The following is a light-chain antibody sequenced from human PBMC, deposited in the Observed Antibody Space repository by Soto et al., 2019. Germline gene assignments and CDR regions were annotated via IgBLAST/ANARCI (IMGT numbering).Light chain of an antibody. CDR2: DAS. V-gene: IGKV3-11*01. J-gene: IGKJ4*01. Sequence: EIVLTQSPATLSLSPGERATLSCRASQSVNSYLAWYQQKSGQAPRLLIDDASNRAPGIPARFSGSGSGTDFTLTISSLEPADFAVYYCQQRSNWPLTFGGGTKVEIK. CDR1: QSVNSY. CDR3: QQRSNWPLT.